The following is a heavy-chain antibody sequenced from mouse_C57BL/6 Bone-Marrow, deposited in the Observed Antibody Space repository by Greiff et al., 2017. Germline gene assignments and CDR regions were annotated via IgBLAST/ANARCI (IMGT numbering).Heavy chain of an antibody. CDR1: GYNFTNYW. J-gene: IGHJ4*01. D-gene: IGHD2-5*01. V-gene: IGHV1-63*01. Sequence: QVQLQQSGAELVRPGTSVKMSCTASGYNFTNYWIGWAKQRPGHGLEWIGDIYPGGGYTKYAEKFQGKATLTADKSSSTAYMQFSSLTSDDSAIXYGASLSNYAYYAMDYWGQGTSVTVSS. CDR3: ASLSNYAYYAMDY. CDR2: IYPGGGYT.